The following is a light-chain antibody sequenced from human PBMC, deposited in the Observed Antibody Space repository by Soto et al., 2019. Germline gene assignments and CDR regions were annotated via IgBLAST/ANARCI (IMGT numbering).Light chain of an antibody. Sequence: EILLTQSPATLSLSPGERATLSCRASESVGTYLAWYQQKPGHAPRLLIFDASNRATGIPARFSGSGSGTDFTLIIRSLEPEDFAVYYCQQRSNWPLTFGGGTKVEIK. CDR1: ESVGTY. CDR2: DAS. J-gene: IGKJ4*01. V-gene: IGKV3-11*01. CDR3: QQRSNWPLT.